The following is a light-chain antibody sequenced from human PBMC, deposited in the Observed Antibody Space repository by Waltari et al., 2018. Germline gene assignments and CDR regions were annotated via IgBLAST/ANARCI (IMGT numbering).Light chain of an antibody. CDR1: QGISSY. CDR3: QQYYGYPPT. V-gene: IGKV1-8*01. Sequence: AIRMTQSPSSLSASTGDRVTITCRASQGISSYLAWYQQKPGKAPKLLIYAASTLQSGVPSRFSGSGSGTDFTLAISCLQSEDFATFYCQQYYGYPPTFGQGTKVEIK. CDR2: AAS. J-gene: IGKJ1*01.